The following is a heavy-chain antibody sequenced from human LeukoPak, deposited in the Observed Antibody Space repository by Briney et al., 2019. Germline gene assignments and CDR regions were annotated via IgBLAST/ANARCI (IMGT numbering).Heavy chain of an antibody. CDR1: GWSFSGYY. Sequence: PSETLSLTCAVYGWSFSGYYWSWLRQPPGKGLEWIGEINHSGSTNYNPSLKSRVAISVDTSKNQFSLKLSSVTAADTAVYYCARRLRRWFGPWGQGTLVTVSS. V-gene: IGHV4-34*01. CDR2: INHSGST. D-gene: IGHD2-21*01. CDR3: ARRLRRWFGP. J-gene: IGHJ5*02.